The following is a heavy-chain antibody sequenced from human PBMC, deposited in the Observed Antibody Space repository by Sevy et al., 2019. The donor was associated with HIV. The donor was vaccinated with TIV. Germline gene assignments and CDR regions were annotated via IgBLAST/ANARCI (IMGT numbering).Heavy chain of an antibody. J-gene: IGHJ1*01. CDR1: GFTFNRYS. V-gene: IGHV3-30-3*01. D-gene: IGHD1-1*01. CDR2: ISYDAVNK. Sequence: GGSLRLSCAASGFTFNRYSMHWVRQAPGKGLEWVATISYDAVNKHYADSVRGRFTISRDNFQNSLFLQMNSLRTEDTAMYYCALERLSSDVAEYYQNWGQGTLVTVSS. CDR3: ALERLSSDVAEYYQN.